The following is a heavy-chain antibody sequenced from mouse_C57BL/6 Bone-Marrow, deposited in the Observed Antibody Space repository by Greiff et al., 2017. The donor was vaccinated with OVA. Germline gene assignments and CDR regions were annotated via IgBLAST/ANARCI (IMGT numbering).Heavy chain of an antibody. D-gene: IGHD4-1*01. CDR2: IDPENGDT. CDR3: TTEMANWAWFAY. CDR1: GFNIKDDY. V-gene: IGHV14-4*01. J-gene: IGHJ3*01. Sequence: EVQLQQSGAELVRPGASVKLSCTASGFNIKDDYMHWVKQRPEQGLEWIGWIDPENGDTEYASKFQGKATITADTSSNTAYLQLSSLTSEDTAVYYCTTEMANWAWFAYWGQGTLVTVSA.